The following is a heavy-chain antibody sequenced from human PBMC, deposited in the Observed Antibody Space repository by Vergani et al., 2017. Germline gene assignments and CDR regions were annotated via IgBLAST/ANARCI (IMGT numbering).Heavy chain of an antibody. CDR3: AKDGGSGCADWYFDL. D-gene: IGHD6-19*01. CDR1: GFTFDDYA. CDR2: ISWNSGSI. V-gene: IGHV3-9*01. Sequence: EVQLVESGGGLVQPGRSLRLSCAASGFTFDDYAMHWVRQAPGKGLEWVSGISWNSGSIGYADSVKGRFTISRDNAKNSLYLQMNSLRAEDTALYYGAKDGGSGCADWYFDLWGRGTLVTVSS. J-gene: IGHJ2*01.